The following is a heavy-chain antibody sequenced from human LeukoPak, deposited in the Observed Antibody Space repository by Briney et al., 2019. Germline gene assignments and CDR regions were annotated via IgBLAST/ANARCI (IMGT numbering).Heavy chain of an antibody. D-gene: IGHD1-1*01. CDR3: VGLEARYFDY. J-gene: IGHJ4*02. Sequence: RPGGSLRLSCGVSGFTFGNYAMHWVRQAPGKGLEWVAVISYDGSNKYYADSVKGRFTISRDNSKNTLYLQMNSLRAEDTAVYYCVGLEARYFDYWGQGTLVTVSS. CDR2: ISYDGSNK. CDR1: GFTFGNYA. V-gene: IGHV3-30-3*01.